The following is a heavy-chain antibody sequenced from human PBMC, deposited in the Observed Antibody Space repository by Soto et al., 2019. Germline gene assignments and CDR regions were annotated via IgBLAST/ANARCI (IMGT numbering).Heavy chain of an antibody. CDR1: GYTFTSYG. J-gene: IGHJ6*02. V-gene: IGHV1-18*01. D-gene: IGHD6-13*01. CDR3: ARQGGYSSSWYNYYYYGMDV. CDR2: ISAYNGNT. Sequence: ASVKVSCKASGYTFTSYGISWVRQAPGQGLEWMGWISAYNGNTNYAQKLQGRVTMTTDTSTSTAYMELRSLRSDDTAVYYCARQGGYSSSWYNYYYYGMDVWGQGTTVTVSS.